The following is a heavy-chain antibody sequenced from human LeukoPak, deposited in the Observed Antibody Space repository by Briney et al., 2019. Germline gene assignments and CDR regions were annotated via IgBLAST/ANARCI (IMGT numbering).Heavy chain of an antibody. Sequence: GGSLTLSCAASGFTFSSYEMNWVRQAPGKGLEGVSYISSSGSTIYYADSVKGRFTISRDNAKNSLYLQMNSLRAEDTAVYYCAELGITMIGGVWGKGTTVTISS. D-gene: IGHD3-10*02. J-gene: IGHJ6*04. CDR3: AELGITMIGGV. CDR2: ISSSGSTI. V-gene: IGHV3-48*03. CDR1: GFTFSSYE.